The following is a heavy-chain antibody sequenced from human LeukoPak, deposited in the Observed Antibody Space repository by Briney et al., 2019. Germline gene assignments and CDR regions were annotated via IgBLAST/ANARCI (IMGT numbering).Heavy chain of an antibody. J-gene: IGHJ3*02. CDR2: ISYDGSNK. V-gene: IGHV3-30-3*01. CDR1: GFTFSSYA. D-gene: IGHD1-1*01. Sequence: PGGSLRLSCAASGFTFSSYAMHWVRQAPGKGLDWVAVISYDGSNKYYADSVKGRFTISRDNSKNTLYLQMNSLRAEDTAVYYCAREGTAYAFDIWGQGTMVTVSS. CDR3: AREGTAYAFDI.